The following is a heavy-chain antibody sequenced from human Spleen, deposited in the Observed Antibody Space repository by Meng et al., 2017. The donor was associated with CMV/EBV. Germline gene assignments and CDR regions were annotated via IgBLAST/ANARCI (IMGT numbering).Heavy chain of an antibody. CDR1: GFTFTSSA. D-gene: IGHD2-2*01. V-gene: IGHV1-58*01. J-gene: IGHJ4*02. CDR2: IVVGSGNT. Sequence: SVKVSCKASGFTFTSSAVQWVRQARGQRLEWIGWIVVGSGNTNYAQKFQERVTITRDMSTSTAYMELSSLRSEDTAVYYCARPPQGGTSHFDYWGQGTLVTVSS. CDR3: ARPPQGGTSHFDY.